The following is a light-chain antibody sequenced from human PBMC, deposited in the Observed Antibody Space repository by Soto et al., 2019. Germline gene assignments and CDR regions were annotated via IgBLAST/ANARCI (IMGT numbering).Light chain of an antibody. CDR3: SSYAGSNNFV. V-gene: IGLV2-8*01. CDR2: EVS. J-gene: IGLJ2*01. CDR1: SSDVGGYNY. Sequence: QSALTQPPSASGSPGQSVTISCTGTSSDVGGYNYVSWYQQHPGKAPKLMIYEVSKRPSGVPDRFSGSKSGNTASLTVSGLQAEDEADYYCSSYAGSNNFVFGGGTKLTF.